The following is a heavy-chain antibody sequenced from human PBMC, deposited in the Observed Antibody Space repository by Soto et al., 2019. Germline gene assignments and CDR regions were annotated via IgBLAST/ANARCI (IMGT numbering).Heavy chain of an antibody. D-gene: IGHD3-3*01. Sequence: RASVKVSCKASGGTFSSYAISWVRQAPGQGLEWMGGIIPIFGTANYAQKFQGRVTITADKSTSTAYMELSSLRSEDTAVYYCASTTPPPSHTIFGVVPPHLDSYYYGMDVWGQGTTVTVSS. J-gene: IGHJ6*02. V-gene: IGHV1-69*06. CDR3: ASTTPPPSHTIFGVVPPHLDSYYYGMDV. CDR2: IIPIFGTA. CDR1: GGTFSSYA.